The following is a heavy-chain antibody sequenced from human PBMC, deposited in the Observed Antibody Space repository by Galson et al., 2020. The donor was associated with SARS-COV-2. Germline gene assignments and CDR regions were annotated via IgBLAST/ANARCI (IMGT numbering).Heavy chain of an antibody. CDR1: GFTFSSYA. V-gene: IGHV3-23*01. J-gene: IGHJ3*02. CDR2: ISGSGGST. Sequence: GESLKISCAASGFTFSSYAMSWVRQAPGKGLEWVSAISGSGGSTYYADSVKGRFTISRDNSKNTLYLQMNSLRAEDTAVYYCAKDVGYYDILTGYYRGYFDIWGQGTMVTVSS. CDR3: AKDVGYYDILTGYYRGYFDI. D-gene: IGHD3-9*01.